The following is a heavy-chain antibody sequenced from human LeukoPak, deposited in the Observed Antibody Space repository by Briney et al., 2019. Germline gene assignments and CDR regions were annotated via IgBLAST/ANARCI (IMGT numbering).Heavy chain of an antibody. Sequence: ASVKVSCKASGYIFSGYYMHWVRQAPGQGLEWMGRINPSSGDTNYAQKFRGRVTMTRDTSFSTAYMELRRLRSDDTAVYYCARASGWYYDYWGQGTLVTVSS. J-gene: IGHJ4*02. D-gene: IGHD6-19*01. V-gene: IGHV1-2*06. CDR3: ARASGWYYDY. CDR1: GYIFSGYY. CDR2: INPSSGDT.